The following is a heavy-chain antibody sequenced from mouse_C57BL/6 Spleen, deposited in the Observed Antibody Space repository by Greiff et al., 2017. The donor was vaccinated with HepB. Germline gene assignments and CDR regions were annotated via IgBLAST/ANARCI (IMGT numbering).Heavy chain of an antibody. CDR1: GYTFTDYY. CDR3: ARLWPHYYAMDY. Sequence: EVQLQQSGPELVKPGASVKISCKASGYTFTDYYMNWVKQSHGKSLEWIGDINPNNGGTSYNQKFKGKATLTVDKSSSTAYMELRSLTSEDSAVYHCARLWPHYYAMDYWGQGTSVTVSS. CDR2: INPNNGGT. J-gene: IGHJ4*01. V-gene: IGHV1-26*01. D-gene: IGHD1-1*02.